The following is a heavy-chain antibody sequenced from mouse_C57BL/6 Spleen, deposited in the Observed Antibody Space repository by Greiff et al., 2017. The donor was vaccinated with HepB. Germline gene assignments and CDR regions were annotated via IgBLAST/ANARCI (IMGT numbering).Heavy chain of an antibody. CDR3: ASYDDGYLGAY. D-gene: IGHD2-3*01. CDR1: GYTFTSYW. Sequence: VQLQQSGAELAKPGASVKLSCKASGYTFTSYWMHWVKQRPGQGLEWIRYINPSSGYTKYNQKFKDKATLTADKSSSTAYMQLSSLTYEDSAVYYCASYDDGYLGAYWGQGTLVTVSA. CDR2: INPSSGYT. V-gene: IGHV1-7*01. J-gene: IGHJ3*01.